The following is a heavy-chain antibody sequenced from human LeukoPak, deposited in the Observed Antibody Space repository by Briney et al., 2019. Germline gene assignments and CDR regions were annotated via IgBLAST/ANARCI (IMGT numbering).Heavy chain of an antibody. J-gene: IGHJ4*02. CDR1: GFTFSSYEL. Sequence: GGSLRLSCVASGFTFSSYELTFSNYELNWVRQAPGKGLEWISYISSSGTTIYYADSVKGRFTISRDNAKNSLYLQMNSLRAEDTAVYYCARDLSWGSLGWDESVTMVRGVIIPLDTTFDYWGQGTLVTVSS. CDR3: ARDLSWGSLGWDESVTMVRGVIIPLDTTFDY. CDR2: ISSSGTTI. V-gene: IGHV3-48*03. D-gene: IGHD3-10*01.